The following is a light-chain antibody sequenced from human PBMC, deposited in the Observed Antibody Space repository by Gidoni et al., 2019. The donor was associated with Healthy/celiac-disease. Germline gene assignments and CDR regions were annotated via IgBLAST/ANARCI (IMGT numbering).Light chain of an antibody. CDR1: KLGDKY. CDR3: QAWDSSTRV. J-gene: IGLJ3*02. CDR2: QDS. V-gene: IGLV3-1*01. Sequence: SYELTQPPSVSVSPGQTASITCPGDKLGDKYACWYQQKPGQSPVLVIYQDSKRPSGFPARFSGSNSGNTATLTISGTQAMDEADYYCQAWDSSTRVFGGGTKLTVL.